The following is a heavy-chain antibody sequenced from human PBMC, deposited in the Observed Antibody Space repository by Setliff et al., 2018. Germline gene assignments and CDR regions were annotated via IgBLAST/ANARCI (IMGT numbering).Heavy chain of an antibody. V-gene: IGHV4-39*01. CDR2: VYYSGDT. D-gene: IGHD3-3*01. Sequence: SETLSLTCSVSGGSISNSDYYWDWIRQPPGKGLEWIGRVYYSGDTYYIPSLLSRVTISVDTSKKQFSLKLTSVTAADTAVYYCARMSGFLYMDVWGKGTTVTVSS. CDR3: ARMSGFLYMDV. CDR1: GGSISNSDYY. J-gene: IGHJ6*03.